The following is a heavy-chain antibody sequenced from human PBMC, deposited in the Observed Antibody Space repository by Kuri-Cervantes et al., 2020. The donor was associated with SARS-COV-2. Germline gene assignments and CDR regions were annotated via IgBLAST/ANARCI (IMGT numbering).Heavy chain of an antibody. J-gene: IGHJ6*02. CDR1: GGTSSSYA. Sequence: SVKVSCKASGGTSSSYAISWVRQAPGQGLEWMGEIIPIFGTANYAQKFQGRVTITADKSTSTAYMELSSLRSEDTAVYYCARDRGEQWLVSHYYYYGMDVWGQGTTVTVSS. D-gene: IGHD6-19*01. CDR2: IIPIFGTA. CDR3: ARDRGEQWLVSHYYYYGMDV. V-gene: IGHV1-69*06.